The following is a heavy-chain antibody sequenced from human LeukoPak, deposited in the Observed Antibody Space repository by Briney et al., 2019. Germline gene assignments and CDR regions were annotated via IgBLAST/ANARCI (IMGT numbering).Heavy chain of an antibody. CDR2: ISTSSSYI. J-gene: IGHJ4*02. Sequence: PGGAPSLSFAASGFPFNTYSMNWGRQAPGKGGEWVSFISTSSSYIYYADSVTGRFTISRDNAKNSLYLQMNSLRAEDTALYYCARAAGGHFDYWGQGTLVTVSS. CDR3: ARAAGGHFDY. D-gene: IGHD2-15*01. CDR1: GFPFNTYS. V-gene: IGHV3-21*01.